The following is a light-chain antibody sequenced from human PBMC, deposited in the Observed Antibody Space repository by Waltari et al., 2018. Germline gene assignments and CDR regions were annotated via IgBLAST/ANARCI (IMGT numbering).Light chain of an antibody. J-gene: IGKJ2*01. V-gene: IGKV3-15*01. Sequence: EIVMTQSPATLSVSPGERATLSCRASQSVSSNLAWYLQKPGEAPRILIYGASTRSTGIPARLSGRRSGAEYTITISSMQSEDVAVYYCQQYNNWPPDTFGQGTKLEIK. CDR3: QQYNNWPPDT. CDR2: GAS. CDR1: QSVSSN.